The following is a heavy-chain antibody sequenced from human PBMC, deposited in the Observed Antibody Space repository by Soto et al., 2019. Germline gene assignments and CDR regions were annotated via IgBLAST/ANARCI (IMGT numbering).Heavy chain of an antibody. Sequence: ALVKVSCKASGYTFTSYAMHWVRQAPGQRLEWMGWINAGNGNTKYSQKFQGRVTITRDTSASTAYMELSSLRSEDTAVYYCASLPHDYIWGSYRLNAFDIWGQGTMVTVSS. CDR1: GYTFTSYA. J-gene: IGHJ3*02. CDR2: INAGNGNT. D-gene: IGHD3-16*02. V-gene: IGHV1-3*01. CDR3: ASLPHDYIWGSYRLNAFDI.